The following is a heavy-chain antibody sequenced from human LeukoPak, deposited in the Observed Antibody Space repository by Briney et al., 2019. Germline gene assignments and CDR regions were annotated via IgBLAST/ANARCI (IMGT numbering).Heavy chain of an antibody. CDR2: IKQDGSEK. J-gene: IGHJ6*03. V-gene: IGHV3-7*01. CDR1: GFSFSTYA. Sequence: GGSLRLSCAASGFSFSTYAMSWVRQIPGKGLEWVANIKQDGSEKYYVDSVKGRFTISRDDAKNSLYVQMNSLRAEDTAVYYCARGGVDYYYYMDVWGKGTTVTVSS. CDR3: ARGGVDYYYYMDV.